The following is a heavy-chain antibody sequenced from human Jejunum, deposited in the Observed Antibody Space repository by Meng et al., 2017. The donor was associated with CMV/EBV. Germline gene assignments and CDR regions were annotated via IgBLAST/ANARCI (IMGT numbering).Heavy chain of an antibody. CDR3: AKERRDGYNRVDY. D-gene: IGHD5-24*01. Sequence: QVQLQEPGPARLKPSQTLSLTFTVSGGSISNDDHYWSWIRQSPVKGLEWIAYIHYSGSNLYNPSLKSRVIISIDTSKNQFSLSVNSVTAADTAVYYCAKERRDGYNRVDYWGQGILVTVSS. CDR1: GGSISNDDHY. V-gene: IGHV4-30-4*08. J-gene: IGHJ4*02. CDR2: IHYSGSN.